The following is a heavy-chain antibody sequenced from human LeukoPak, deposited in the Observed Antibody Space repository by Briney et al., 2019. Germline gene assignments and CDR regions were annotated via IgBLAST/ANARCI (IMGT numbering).Heavy chain of an antibody. D-gene: IGHD6-13*01. CDR3: ARESSYYLDY. CDR2: ISSSSSGL. J-gene: IGHJ4*02. CDR1: GFTFRTYS. V-gene: IGHV3-48*02. Sequence: GGSLRLSCAASGFTFRTYSMNWVRQAPGKGLEWVSYISSSSSGLYYADSVKGRFTISRDNAKNSPYLQMNSLRDEDTAVYYCARESSYYLDYWGQGTLVTVSS.